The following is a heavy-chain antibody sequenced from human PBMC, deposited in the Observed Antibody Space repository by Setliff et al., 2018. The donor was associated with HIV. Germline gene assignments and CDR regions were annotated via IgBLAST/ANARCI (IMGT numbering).Heavy chain of an antibody. CDR2: IIPIFGTT. D-gene: IGHD3-9*01. CDR1: GGTFSSYA. J-gene: IGHJ4*02. V-gene: IGHV1-69*05. CDR3: ATDHHILTGYYTPPGY. Sequence: GASVKVSCKASGGTFSSYAISWVRQAPGQGLEWMGGIIPIFGTTNYAQKFQGRVTITTDESTTTAYMELSSLRSEDTAVYYCATDHHILTGYYTPPGYWGQGTLVTVSS.